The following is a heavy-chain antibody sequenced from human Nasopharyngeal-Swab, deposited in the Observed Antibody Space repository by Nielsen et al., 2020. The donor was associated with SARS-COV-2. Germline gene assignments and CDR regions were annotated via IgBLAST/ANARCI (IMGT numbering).Heavy chain of an antibody. CDR3: ARRRYYDSSGYYHKSAFDI. D-gene: IGHD3-22*01. J-gene: IGHJ3*02. CDR1: GYSFTSYW. CDR2: IYPGDSDT. V-gene: IGHV5-51*01. Sequence: GGSLRLSCKGSGYSFTSYWIGWVRQMPGKGLEWMGIIYPGDSDTRYSPSFQGQVTISADKSISTAYLQRSSLKASDTAMYYCARRRYYDSSGYYHKSAFDIWGQGTMVTVFS.